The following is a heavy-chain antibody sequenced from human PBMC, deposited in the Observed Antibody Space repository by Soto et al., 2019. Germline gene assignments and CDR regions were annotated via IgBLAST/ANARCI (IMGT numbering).Heavy chain of an antibody. CDR3: ARGGRWYFDY. CDR1: GGSFSGYY. D-gene: IGHD2-15*01. CDR2: INHSGST. Sequence: PSETLSLTCAVYGGSFSGYYWSWIRQPPGKGLEWIGEINHSGSTNYNPSLKSRVTISVDTSKNQFSLKLSSVTAADTAVYYCARGGRWYFDYWGQGTLVTAPQ. J-gene: IGHJ4*02. V-gene: IGHV4-34*01.